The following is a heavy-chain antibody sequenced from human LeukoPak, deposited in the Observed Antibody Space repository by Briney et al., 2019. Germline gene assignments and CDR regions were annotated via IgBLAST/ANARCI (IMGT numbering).Heavy chain of an antibody. CDR3: TRGSEWTSGVSDY. D-gene: IGHD3-3*01. V-gene: IGHV3-7*01. Sequence: GRSLRLSCAASGFTFSSYAMSWVRQAPGKGLEWVANIKQDGSEKYYVDSVKGRFTISRDNAKNSLYLQMNSLRAEDTAVYYCTRGSEWTSGVSDYWGQGTLVTVSS. J-gene: IGHJ4*02. CDR1: GFTFSSYA. CDR2: IKQDGSEK.